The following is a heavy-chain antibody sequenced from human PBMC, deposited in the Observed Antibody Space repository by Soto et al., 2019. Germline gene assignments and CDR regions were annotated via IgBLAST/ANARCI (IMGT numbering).Heavy chain of an antibody. CDR2: IYYSGST. CDR1: GGSISSSSYY. V-gene: IGHV4-39*01. Sequence: SETLSLTCNVSGGSISSSSYYWGWIRQPTGKGLEWIGSIYYSGSTYYNPSLKSRVTISVDTSKNQFSLKLSSVTAADTAVYYCAGHYDFWSGYPYYYGMDVWGQGTTVTVSS. CDR3: AGHYDFWSGYPYYYGMDV. D-gene: IGHD3-3*01. J-gene: IGHJ6*02.